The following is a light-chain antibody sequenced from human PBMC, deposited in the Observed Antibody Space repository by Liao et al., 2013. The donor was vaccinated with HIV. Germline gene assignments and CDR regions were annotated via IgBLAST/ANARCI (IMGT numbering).Light chain of an antibody. CDR1: KLGDKY. Sequence: SYELTQPPSVSVSPGQTASITCSGDKLGDKYACWYQQKPGQSPVLVISYDSERPSGIPERFSGSNSGTTATLTISRVEAGDEADYYCQVWDSTSDHRVFGGGTKLTVV. V-gene: IGLV3-1*01. J-gene: IGLJ3*02. CDR2: YDS. CDR3: QVWDSTSDHRV.